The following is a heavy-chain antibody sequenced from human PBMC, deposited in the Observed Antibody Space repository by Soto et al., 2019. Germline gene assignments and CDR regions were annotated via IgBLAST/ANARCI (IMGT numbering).Heavy chain of an antibody. V-gene: IGHV3-30*18. D-gene: IGHD3-22*01. CDR1: GFTFSSYG. CDR3: AKDGYYYDSSGYYFPAD. Sequence: QPGGSLRLSCAASGFTFSSYGMHWVRQAPGKGLEWVAVISYDGNKKYYADSVRGRFTISRDKSKNALFLQVNSLRVEDTAVYHCAKDGYYYDSSGYYFPADWGQGTLVTVSS. CDR2: ISYDGNKK. J-gene: IGHJ4*02.